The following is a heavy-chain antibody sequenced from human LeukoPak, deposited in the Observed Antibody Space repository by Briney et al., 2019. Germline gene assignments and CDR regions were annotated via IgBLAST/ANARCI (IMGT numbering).Heavy chain of an antibody. D-gene: IGHD2-2*01. Sequence: PGRSLRLSCAASGFTFDDYAMHWVRQAPGKGLEWVSGISWNSGNVGYADSVKGRFTISRDNAKNSLYLQMNSLRAEDTALYYCAKAHSINCSSTSCYGANWFDPWGQGTLVTVSS. J-gene: IGHJ5*02. V-gene: IGHV3-9*01. CDR3: AKAHSINCSSTSCYGANWFDP. CDR2: ISWNSGNV. CDR1: GFTFDDYA.